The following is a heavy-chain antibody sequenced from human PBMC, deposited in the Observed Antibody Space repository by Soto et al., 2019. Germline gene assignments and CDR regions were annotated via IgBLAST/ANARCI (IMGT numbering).Heavy chain of an antibody. V-gene: IGHV3-30-3*01. Sequence: GSLRLSCAASGFTFSSYAMHWVRQAPGKGLEWVAVISYDGSNKYYADSVKGRFTISRDNSKNTLYLQMNSLRAEDTAVYYCARDLITMVRGVIIPVYYYYYGMDVWGQGTTVTVSS. J-gene: IGHJ6*02. CDR2: ISYDGSNK. D-gene: IGHD3-10*01. CDR3: ARDLITMVRGVIIPVYYYYYGMDV. CDR1: GFTFSSYA.